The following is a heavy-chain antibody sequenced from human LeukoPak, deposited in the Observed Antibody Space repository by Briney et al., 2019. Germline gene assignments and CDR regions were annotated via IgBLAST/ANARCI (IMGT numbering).Heavy chain of an antibody. V-gene: IGHV4-59*01. Sequence: PSETLSLTCTVSGGSISSYYWSWIRQPPGKGLEWIGYIYYSGSTNYNPSLKSRVTISVDTSKNQFSLKLSSVTAADTAVYYCARAHCSGGSRLIDPWGQGTLVTVSS. J-gene: IGHJ5*02. D-gene: IGHD2-15*01. CDR2: IYYSGST. CDR1: GGSISSYY. CDR3: ARAHCSGGSRLIDP.